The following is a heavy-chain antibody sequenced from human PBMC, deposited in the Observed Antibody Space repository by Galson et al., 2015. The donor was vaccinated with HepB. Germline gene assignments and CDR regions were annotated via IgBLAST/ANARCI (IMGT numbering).Heavy chain of an antibody. J-gene: IGHJ6*02. CDR2: IKSKTDGGTT. CDR1: GFTFSNAW. CDR3: TTDSSYYGSGNYYYYGMDV. D-gene: IGHD3-10*01. Sequence: SLRLSCAASGFTFSNAWMSWVRQAPGKGLEWVGRIKSKTDGGTTDYAAPVKGRFTISRDDSKNTLYLQMNSLKTEDTAVYYCTTDSSYYGSGNYYYYGMDVWGQGTTVTVSS. V-gene: IGHV3-15*01.